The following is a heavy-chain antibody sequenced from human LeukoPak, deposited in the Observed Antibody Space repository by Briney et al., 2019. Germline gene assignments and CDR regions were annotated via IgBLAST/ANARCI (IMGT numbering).Heavy chain of an antibody. CDR3: ARVGSSSCVDP. CDR2: IYYSGST. Sequence: SETLSLTCTVSGGSISSYYWSWIRQPPGKGLEWIGYIYYSGSTYYNPSLKSRVTISVDTSKNQFSLKLSSVTAADTAVYYCARVGSSSCVDPWGQGTLVTVSS. J-gene: IGHJ5*02. V-gene: IGHV4-59*12. D-gene: IGHD6-13*01. CDR1: GGSISSYY.